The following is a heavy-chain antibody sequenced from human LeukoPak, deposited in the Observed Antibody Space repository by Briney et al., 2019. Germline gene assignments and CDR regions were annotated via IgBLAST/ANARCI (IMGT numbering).Heavy chain of an antibody. CDR2: TYYRSKWYN. V-gene: IGHV6-1*01. J-gene: IGHJ6*02. D-gene: IGHD2-15*01. Sequence: PSQTLSLTCAISGDSVSSNSAAWNWIRQSPSRGLEWLGRTYYRSKWYNDYAVSVKSRITINPDTSKNQFSLQLNSVTPEDTAVYYCARDEALGYCSGGSCSYYGMDVWGQGTTVTVSS. CDR3: ARDEALGYCSGGSCSYYGMDV. CDR1: GDSVSSNSAA.